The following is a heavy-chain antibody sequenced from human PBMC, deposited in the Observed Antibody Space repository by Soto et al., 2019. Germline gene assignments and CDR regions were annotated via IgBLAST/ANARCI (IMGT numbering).Heavy chain of an antibody. CDR2: IDPTSSRI. V-gene: IGHV3-48*02. CDR3: ARDRLTGEAREAFDV. D-gene: IGHD7-27*01. CDR1: GFSFSSYS. J-gene: IGHJ3*01. Sequence: EAQLVESGGGLVQPGGSLRLSCVASGFSFSSYSVSWVRQAPGKGLEWISYIDPTSSRIYYADSVKGRFAISRDNAENSRYLQVNSLRDEDTALYYWARDRLTGEAREAFDVWGQGTMVTVSS.